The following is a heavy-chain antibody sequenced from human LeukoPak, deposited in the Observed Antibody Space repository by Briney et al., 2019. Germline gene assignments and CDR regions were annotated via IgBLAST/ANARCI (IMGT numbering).Heavy chain of an antibody. CDR3: ARDLSGWAYYFDY. J-gene: IGHJ4*02. D-gene: IGHD6-19*01. V-gene: IGHV4-59*11. CDR2: IYYSGST. CDR1: GGSISSHY. Sequence: ETLSLTSTVSGGSISSHYWSWIRQPPGKGLEWIGYIYYSGSTNYNPSLKSRVTISVDTSKNQFSLKLSSVTAADTAVYYCARDLSGWAYYFDYWGQGTLVTVSS.